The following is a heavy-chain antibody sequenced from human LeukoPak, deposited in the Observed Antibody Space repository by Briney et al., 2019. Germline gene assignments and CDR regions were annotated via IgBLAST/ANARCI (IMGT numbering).Heavy chain of an antibody. Sequence: GGSLRLFCAASGCTLSGYWMSWVRQAPGKGLEWVARLHADGIERYYVDPVKGRFTISRDNAKNSLHLQMYSLRLDDTAVYYCARGGYSFDYLGQGTLVTVSS. V-gene: IGHV3-7*01. CDR3: ARGGYSFDY. CDR1: GCTLSGYW. D-gene: IGHD5-12*01. CDR2: LHADGIER. J-gene: IGHJ4*02.